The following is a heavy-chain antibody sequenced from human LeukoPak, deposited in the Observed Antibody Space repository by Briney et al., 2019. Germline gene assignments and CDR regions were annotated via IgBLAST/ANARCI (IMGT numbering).Heavy chain of an antibody. D-gene: IGHD1-1*01. J-gene: IGHJ4*02. CDR3: VKRWTGTTIGQQDY. CDR1: GFTFSSYG. Sequence: GGSLRLSCAASGFTFSSYGMHWVRQAPGKGLEWVAFIRYDGSNKYYADSVKGRFTISRDNSKNTLYLQMNSLRAEDMAVYYCVKRWTGTTIGQQDYWGQGTLVTVSS. V-gene: IGHV3-30*02. CDR2: IRYDGSNK.